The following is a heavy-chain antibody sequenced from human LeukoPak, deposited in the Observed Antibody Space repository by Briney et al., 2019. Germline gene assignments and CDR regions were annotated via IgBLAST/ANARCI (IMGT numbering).Heavy chain of an antibody. D-gene: IGHD3-3*01. J-gene: IGHJ4*02. CDR1: GYTFTGYY. Sequence: ASVKVSCKASGYTFTGYYMHWVRQAPGQGLEWMGWINPNSGGTNYAQKFQGRVTMTRDTSISTAYMELSRLRSDDTAVYYCARDPSIFGVVIIDPTFDYWGQGTLVTVSS. CDR2: INPNSGGT. V-gene: IGHV1-2*02. CDR3: ARDPSIFGVVIIDPTFDY.